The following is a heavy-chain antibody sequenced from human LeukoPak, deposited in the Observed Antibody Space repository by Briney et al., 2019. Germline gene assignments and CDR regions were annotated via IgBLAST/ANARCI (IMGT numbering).Heavy chain of an antibody. CDR1: GYTLTSYA. Sequence: ASVKVSCKASGYTLTSYAMHWVRQAPGQRLEWMGWINAGNGNTKYSQKFQGRVTITRDTSASTAYVELSSLRSEDTAVYYCARAILGAAYDYWGQGTLVTVSS. CDR3: ARAILGAAYDY. J-gene: IGHJ4*02. CDR2: INAGNGNT. D-gene: IGHD2-21*01. V-gene: IGHV1-3*01.